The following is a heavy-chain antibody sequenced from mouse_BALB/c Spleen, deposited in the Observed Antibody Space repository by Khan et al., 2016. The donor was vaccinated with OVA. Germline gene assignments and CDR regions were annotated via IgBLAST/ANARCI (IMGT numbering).Heavy chain of an antibody. Sequence: QVQLQQPGAELVKAGASVKMSCKASGYTFTSYWMHWVKQRLGQGLEWFAETNPTNGRTYYNEKFKSKATLTVDKSSSTAYMLLSSPTFEDSAVYYCARIKKIVATYFDYWGKGTTLTVSS. CDR3: ARIKKIVATYFDY. CDR2: TNPTNGRT. V-gene: IGHV1S81*02. J-gene: IGHJ2*01. CDR1: GYTFTSYW. D-gene: IGHD1-1*01.